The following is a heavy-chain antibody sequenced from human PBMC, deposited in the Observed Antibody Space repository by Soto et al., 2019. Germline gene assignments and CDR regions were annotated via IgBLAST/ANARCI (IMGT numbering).Heavy chain of an antibody. Sequence: GGSLRLSCAASGFTFSSYWMSWVRQAPGKGLEWVANIKQDGSEKYYVDSVKGRFTISRDNAKNSLYLQMNSLRAEDTAVYYCARTRYDFWSGYIDYWGQGTLVTVSS. CDR2: IKQDGSEK. D-gene: IGHD3-3*01. CDR3: ARTRYDFWSGYIDY. CDR1: GFTFSSYW. V-gene: IGHV3-7*01. J-gene: IGHJ4*02.